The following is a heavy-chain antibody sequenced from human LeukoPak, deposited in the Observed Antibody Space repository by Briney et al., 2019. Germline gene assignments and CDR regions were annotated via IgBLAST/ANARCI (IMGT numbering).Heavy chain of an antibody. CDR2: RSIYNGNT. Sequence: ASVKVSCKASGYDFINYGISWVRQAPGQGLEWMGWRSIYNGNTDYKLQGRVTMTTDTSTSTAYMEVRSLRSDDTAVYYCARGGPFPSGSSPREYYLDYWRQGTLVTVSS. CDR1: GYDFINYG. CDR3: ARGGPFPSGSSPREYYLDY. V-gene: IGHV1-18*01. J-gene: IGHJ4*02. D-gene: IGHD6-6*01.